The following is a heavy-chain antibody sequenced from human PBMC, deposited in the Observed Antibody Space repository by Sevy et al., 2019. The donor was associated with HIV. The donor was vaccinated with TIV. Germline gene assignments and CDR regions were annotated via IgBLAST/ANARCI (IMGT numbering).Heavy chain of an antibody. CDR2: SIAISGTT. V-gene: IGHV1-69*13. D-gene: IGHD6-13*01. CDR3: ARDRDRGYFDP. J-gene: IGHJ5*02. CDR1: GGTFSGYS. Sequence: ASVKVSCKTSGGTFSGYSISWLRQAPGQGLEWMGGSIAISGTTNYLQRFQGRITITADVSTRTVYMELRSLRIEDTAIYFCARDRDRGYFDPWGQRTLVTVSS.